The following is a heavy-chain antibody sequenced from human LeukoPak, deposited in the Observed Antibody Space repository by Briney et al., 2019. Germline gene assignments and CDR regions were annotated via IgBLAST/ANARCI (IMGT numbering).Heavy chain of an antibody. CDR1: GFTFSSYS. V-gene: IGHV3-21*01. D-gene: IGHD6-13*01. Sequence: GGSLRLSCAASGFTFSSYSMNWVRQAPGKGLEGVSSISSSRGYIYYADSVKGRFTISRDNANNSLYLQINSLSAEDTAVYYCARAPSFSRRLAYSSSYSAFDIWGQGTIVTVSS. CDR3: ARAPSFSRRLAYSSSYSAFDI. J-gene: IGHJ3*02. CDR2: ISSSRGYI.